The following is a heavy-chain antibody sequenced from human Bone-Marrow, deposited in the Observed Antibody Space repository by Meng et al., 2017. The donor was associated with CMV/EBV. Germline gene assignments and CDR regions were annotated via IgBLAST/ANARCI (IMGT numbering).Heavy chain of an antibody. CDR1: GFTFSSYA. J-gene: IGHJ4*02. Sequence: GFTFSSYAMSWVRQAPGKGLEWVSAISGSGGSTYYADSVKGRFTISRDNSKNTLYLQMTSLRAEDTAVYYCASYCSSTSCYRPLPDYWGQGTLVTVSS. V-gene: IGHV3-23*01. CDR3: ASYCSSTSCYRPLPDY. CDR2: ISGSGGST. D-gene: IGHD2-2*02.